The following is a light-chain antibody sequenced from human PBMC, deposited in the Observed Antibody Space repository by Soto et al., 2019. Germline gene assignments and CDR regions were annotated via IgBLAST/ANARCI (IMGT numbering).Light chain of an antibody. V-gene: IGKV1-33*01. Sequence: DIQMTQSPSSLSASVGGRVTITCQASQGIRDYLNWLQQKPGKAPKLLIYDASNLETGVPSRFSGSGSGTHFTFTISSLQPEDIATYYCQQYDNLPFTFGPGTEVEIK. CDR1: QGIRDY. J-gene: IGKJ3*01. CDR3: QQYDNLPFT. CDR2: DAS.